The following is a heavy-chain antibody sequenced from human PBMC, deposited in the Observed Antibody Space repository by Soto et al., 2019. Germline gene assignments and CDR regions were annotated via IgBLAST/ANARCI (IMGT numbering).Heavy chain of an antibody. Sequence: QLQLQESGPGLVKPSETLSLTCTVSGGSISSSSYYWGWIRQPPGKGLEWIGSIYYSGSTYYNPSLKSRVTLSVATSKNQFSLKLSSVTAADTAVYYCATQTVTMVRGAGWFDPWGQGTLVTVSS. V-gene: IGHV4-39*01. J-gene: IGHJ5*02. CDR1: GGSISSSSYY. CDR2: IYYSGST. D-gene: IGHD3-10*01. CDR3: ATQTVTMVRGAGWFDP.